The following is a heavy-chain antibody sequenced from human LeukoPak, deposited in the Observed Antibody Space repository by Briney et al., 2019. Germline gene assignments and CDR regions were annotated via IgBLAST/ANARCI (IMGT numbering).Heavy chain of an antibody. CDR2: IRYDGRNK. V-gene: IGHV3-30*02. CDR1: GLTFSNYG. Sequence: QPGGSLRLSCAAAGLTFSNYGMHWVRQAPGKGLQWVAYIRYDGRNKYSADSVKGRFTISRDNAKNSLYLQVNSLRAEDTAVYYCAREVDCGGGCYYFDYWGQGTLVTVSS. J-gene: IGHJ4*02. CDR3: AREVDCGGGCYYFDY. D-gene: IGHD2-21*02.